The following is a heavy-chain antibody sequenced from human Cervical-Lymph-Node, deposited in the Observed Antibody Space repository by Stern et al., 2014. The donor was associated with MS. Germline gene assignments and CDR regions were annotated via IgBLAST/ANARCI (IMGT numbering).Heavy chain of an antibody. CDR3: VRDVYQPSLYSYNMDV. D-gene: IGHD6-13*01. J-gene: IGHJ6*02. Sequence: QVQLQESGPGLVKPSQTLSLTCTVSGGSISRGDYYWSWIRQSPGKGLEWIGYLYNKGITHYNPSLKRPVTMSIATSAKQLSLSLVSVTAADTAVYYCVRDVYQPSLYSYNMDVWGQGTTVTVSS. V-gene: IGHV4-30-4*08. CDR1: GGSISRGDYY. CDR2: LYNKGIT.